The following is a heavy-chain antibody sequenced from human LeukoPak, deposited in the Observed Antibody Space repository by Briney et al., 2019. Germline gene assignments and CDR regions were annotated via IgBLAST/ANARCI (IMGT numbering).Heavy chain of an antibody. CDR1: GFSFSSYW. D-gene: IGHD5-24*01. Sequence: GGSLRLSCEASGFSFSSYWMSWVRQAPGKGLEWVANVANVKQDGSDTHYADSVKGRFTISRDNAKNSLFLQMNSLRVEDTAVYYCARDLGDTIIAHWGQGTLVTVSS. CDR2: VANVKQDGSDT. V-gene: IGHV3-7*03. CDR3: ARDLGDTIIAH. J-gene: IGHJ4*02.